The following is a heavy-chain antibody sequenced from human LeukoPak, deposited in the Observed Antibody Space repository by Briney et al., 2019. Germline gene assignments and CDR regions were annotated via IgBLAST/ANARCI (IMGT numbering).Heavy chain of an antibody. V-gene: IGHV3-7*01. CDR1: GFTFTKVW. CDR3: AKDIVGGGDDY. Sequence: GGCLRLACEAYGFTFTKVWMSWVRQAPGKGLEWVAIIQEDGKKENYVDSVRGRFTISRDNAKNSIYLQMNRLRVEDTAVYYCAKDIVGGGDDYWGQGTLVIVSS. J-gene: IGHJ4*02. D-gene: IGHD2-21*02. CDR2: IQEDGKKE.